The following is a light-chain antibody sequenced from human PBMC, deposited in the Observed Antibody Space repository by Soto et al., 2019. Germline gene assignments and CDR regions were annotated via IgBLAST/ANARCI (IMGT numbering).Light chain of an antibody. J-gene: IGLJ3*02. CDR1: SSDVGAYKY. CDR2: EVS. CDR3: TSYVGSNIWV. Sequence: QSALTQPPSASGSPGQSVTISCTGTSSDVGAYKYVSWYQQYPGKAPKLMINEVSKRPSGVPDRFSGSKSGNTASLTVSGLQAEDEADYYCTSYVGSNIWVFGGGTKVTVL. V-gene: IGLV2-8*01.